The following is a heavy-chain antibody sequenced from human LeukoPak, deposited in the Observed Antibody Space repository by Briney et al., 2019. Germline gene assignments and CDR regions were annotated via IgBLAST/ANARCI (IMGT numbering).Heavy chain of an antibody. J-gene: IGHJ4*02. V-gene: IGHV3-30-3*01. CDR3: ASLGYYYDSSGYYYSMGVDY. CDR2: ISYDGSNK. Sequence: GGSLRLSCAASGFTFSSYAMSWVRQAPGKGLEWVAVISYDGSNKYYADSVKGRFTISRDNSKNTLYLQMNSLRAEDTAVYYCASLGYYYDSSGYYYSMGVDYWGQGTLVTVSS. CDR1: GFTFSSYA. D-gene: IGHD3-22*01.